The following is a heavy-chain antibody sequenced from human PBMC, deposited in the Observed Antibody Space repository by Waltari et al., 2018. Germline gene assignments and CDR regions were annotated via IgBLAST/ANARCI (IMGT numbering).Heavy chain of an antibody. V-gene: IGHV3-21*01. CDR1: GFTFRSYS. CDR2: ISSSSSYI. Sequence: EVQLVESGGGLVKPGGSLRLSCAASGFTFRSYSMNWVRQAPGKGLEWVSSISSSSSYIYYADSVKGRFTISRDNAKNSLYLQMNSLRAEDTAVYYCARDFLFGVVIQYYYYYGMDVWGQGTTVTVSS. J-gene: IGHJ6*02. D-gene: IGHD3-3*01. CDR3: ARDFLFGVVIQYYYYYGMDV.